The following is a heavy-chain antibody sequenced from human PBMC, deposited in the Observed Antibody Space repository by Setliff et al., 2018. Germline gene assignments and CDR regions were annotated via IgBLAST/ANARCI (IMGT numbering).Heavy chain of an antibody. CDR3: ARSSDSGYYHQRDAFDV. CDR1: GYSFQRYG. V-gene: IGHV1-18*04. D-gene: IGHD3-22*01. CDR2: ISSYNGNT. J-gene: IGHJ3*01. Sequence: ASVKVSCKASGYSFQRYGINWLRQAPGQGLEWLGWISSYNGNTKYAQTVQDRIRVTTDTSTSTSYMELRSLRSDDTAVYFCARSSDSGYYHQRDAFDVWGQGTRVTVSS.